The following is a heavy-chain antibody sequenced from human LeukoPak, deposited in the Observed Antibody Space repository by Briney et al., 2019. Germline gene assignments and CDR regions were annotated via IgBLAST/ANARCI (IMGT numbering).Heavy chain of an antibody. CDR3: ARDSSGSYNWFDP. V-gene: IGHV3-30*04. CDR1: GFSFSSYA. CDR2: ISYDGSNE. D-gene: IGHD6-19*01. Sequence: GGSLRLSCAASGFSFSSYAMHWVRQAPGKGLEWVAVISYDGSNEYCPDSVKGRFTISRDNSKNTLYLQMNSLRAEDTAVYYCARDSSGSYNWFDPWGQGTLVTVSS. J-gene: IGHJ5*02.